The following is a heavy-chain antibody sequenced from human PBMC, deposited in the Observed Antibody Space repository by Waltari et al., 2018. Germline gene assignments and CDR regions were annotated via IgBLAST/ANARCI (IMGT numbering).Heavy chain of an antibody. V-gene: IGHV1-69*09. CDR1: GRPFSSYG. CDR2: IIPILGKA. J-gene: IGHJ4*02. D-gene: IGHD2-15*01. CDR3: ARDASYPDY. Sequence: QVQLVQSGAEVKKPGSSVKVSCKASGRPFSSYGISWVRQAPGQGLEWMGRIIPILGKADYAQKFQGRVTITADKATSTAYMELSSLRSEDTAAYYCARDASYPDYWGQGTLVTVSS.